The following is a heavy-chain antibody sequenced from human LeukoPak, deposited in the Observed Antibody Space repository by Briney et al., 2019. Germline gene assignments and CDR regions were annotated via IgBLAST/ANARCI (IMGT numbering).Heavy chain of an antibody. D-gene: IGHD2-21*02. J-gene: IGHJ4*02. CDR1: GYTFTGYY. CDR2: INPNSGGT. V-gene: IGHV1-2*02. Sequence: ASVKVSCTASGYTFTGYYIHWVRQAPGQGLEWMGWINPNSGGTNYAQKFQGRVTMTRDTAISTAYMELSRLTSDDTAVYYCARGEYCGGDCYSGDDYWGQGTLVTVSS. CDR3: ARGEYCGGDCYSGDDY.